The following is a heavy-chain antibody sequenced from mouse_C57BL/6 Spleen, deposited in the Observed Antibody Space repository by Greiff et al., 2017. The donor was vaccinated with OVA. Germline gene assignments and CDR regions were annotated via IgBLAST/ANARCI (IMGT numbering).Heavy chain of an antibody. D-gene: IGHD1-1*01. Sequence: DVKLVESGGGLVKPGGSLKLSCAASGFTFSSYAMSWVRQTPEKRLEWVANISAGGSYTYYPENVKGRFTITIDNAKNTPYLQMSHLTSEDTAMYYCASDPRYGSSYGYIDYWGQGTTLTVSS. V-gene: IGHV5-4*03. CDR1: GFTFSSYA. CDR2: ISAGGSYT. CDR3: ASDPRYGSSYGYIDY. J-gene: IGHJ2*01.